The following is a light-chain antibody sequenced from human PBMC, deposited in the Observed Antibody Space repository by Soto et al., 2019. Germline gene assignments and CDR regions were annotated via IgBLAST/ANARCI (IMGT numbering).Light chain of an antibody. CDR3: QQRNIWPPVT. CDR1: PSVTND. V-gene: IGKV3-11*02. Sequence: EIVLTQSPATLSLSPGERATLSCRASPSVTNDLAWYQQKPGQPPRLLIYGAFNRAAGIPARFSGSGSGRDFTLTISSLEPEDSAVYYCQQRNIWPPVTFGQGTRLEIK. J-gene: IGKJ5*01. CDR2: GAF.